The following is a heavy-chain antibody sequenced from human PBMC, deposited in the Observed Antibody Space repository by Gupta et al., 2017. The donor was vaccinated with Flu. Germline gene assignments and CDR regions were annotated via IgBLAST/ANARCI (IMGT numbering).Heavy chain of an antibody. CDR3: AGGVDDSAFDF. CDR2: IHYSATT. J-gene: IGHJ4*02. Sequence: QLRLQGSGPGLVKPSGTLSLSCTVSGCSVTQSNSYWALIRQPPGQGLEWIATIHYSATTYYNPSLRSRATMSLDTSSNQFSLKVRSMTTADTAVYYCAGGVDDSAFDFWGQGPLVTVSS. D-gene: IGHD5/OR15-5a*01. V-gene: IGHV4-39*01. CDR1: GCSVTQSNSY.